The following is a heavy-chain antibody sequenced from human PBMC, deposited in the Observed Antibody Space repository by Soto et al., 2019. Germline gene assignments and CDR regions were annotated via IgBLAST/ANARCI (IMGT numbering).Heavy chain of an antibody. D-gene: IGHD4-17*01. CDR3: ARDLDVTTVTTSFDS. V-gene: IGHV1-46*01. CDR2: INPSGRTT. CDR1: GFTFSEYY. J-gene: IGHJ4*02. Sequence: ASVKVSCKTSGFTFSEYYMHWLRQVPGQGLEWVGVINPSGRTTSYAQKFLGRVTVTRDASTATVYLELNSLRSGDTAVYYCARDLDVTTVTTSFDSWGQGTLVTVSS.